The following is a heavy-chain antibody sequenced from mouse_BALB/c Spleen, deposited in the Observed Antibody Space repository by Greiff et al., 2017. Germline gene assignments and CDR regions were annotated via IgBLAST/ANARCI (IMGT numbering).Heavy chain of an antibody. D-gene: IGHD1-1*01. Sequence: VQLKESGAELVKPGASVKLSCTASGFNIKDTYMHWVKQRPEQGLEWIGRIDPANGNTKYDPKFQGKATITADTSSNTAYLQLSSLTSEDTAVYYCAREGTVVDAMDYWGQGTSVTVSS. CDR1: GFNIKDTY. V-gene: IGHV14-3*02. J-gene: IGHJ4*01. CDR2: IDPANGNT. CDR3: AREGTVVDAMDY.